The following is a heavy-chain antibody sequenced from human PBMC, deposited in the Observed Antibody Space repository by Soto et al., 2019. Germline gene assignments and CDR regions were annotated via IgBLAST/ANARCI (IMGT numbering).Heavy chain of an antibody. CDR1: GFTFNSFG. Sequence: PGGSLRLSCGASGFTFNSFGMHWVRQAPGRGLEWVAVISYDGDNKYYTDSVKGRFTISRDNSKNTLYLQMNSLRAEDTAVYYCARDSSRDFDYWGQGTLVTVSS. D-gene: IGHD6-13*01. CDR2: ISYDGDNK. CDR3: ARDSSRDFDY. V-gene: IGHV3-30*03. J-gene: IGHJ4*02.